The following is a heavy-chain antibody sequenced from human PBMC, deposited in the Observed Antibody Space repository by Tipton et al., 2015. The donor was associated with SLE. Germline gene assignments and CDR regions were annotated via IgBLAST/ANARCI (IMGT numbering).Heavy chain of an antibody. CDR1: GGTIGNTNYY. J-gene: IGHJ5*02. CDR3: ARVSVAGPYNWFAP. Sequence: LRLSCSVSGGTIGNTNYYWGWIRQPPGKGLECIGSVSYSGITNYTPSLKSRRTISMDTSKNQFSLRLRSVTAADTAVYYCARVSVAGPYNWFAPWGQGSLVTVSA. V-gene: IGHV4-39*07. D-gene: IGHD6-19*01. CDR2: VSYSGIT.